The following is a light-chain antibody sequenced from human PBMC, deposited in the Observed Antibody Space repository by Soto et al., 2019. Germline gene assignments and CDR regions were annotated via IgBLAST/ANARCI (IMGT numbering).Light chain of an antibody. J-gene: IGLJ1*01. CDR1: SSDVGGYNY. CDR3: SSYTGSSTYV. CDR2: DVS. Sequence: QSALTQPASVSVSPGQSITISCTGTSSDVGGYNYVSWYQQHPGKAPKLMIYDVSNRPSGISNRFSGSKSGNTASLTISGLQAEDEADYYCSSYTGSSTYVFGTGTKLTVL. V-gene: IGLV2-14*01.